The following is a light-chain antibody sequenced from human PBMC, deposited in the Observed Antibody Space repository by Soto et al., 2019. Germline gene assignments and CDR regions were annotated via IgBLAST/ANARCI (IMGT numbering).Light chain of an antibody. CDR3: SSYTSSSFVV. J-gene: IGLJ2*01. Sequence: QSALTQPASVSGSPGQSITISCTGTSCDVGGYNYVSWYQQHPGKAPKLMIYDVSNRPSGVSNRFSGSKSGNTASLTISGLQAEDEADYYCSSYTSSSFVVFGGGTKLTVL. CDR1: SCDVGGYNY. V-gene: IGLV2-14*01. CDR2: DVS.